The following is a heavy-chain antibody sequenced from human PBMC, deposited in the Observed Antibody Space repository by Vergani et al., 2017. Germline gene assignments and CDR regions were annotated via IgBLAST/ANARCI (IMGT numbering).Heavy chain of an antibody. V-gene: IGHV1-69*01. J-gene: IGHJ6*03. CDR1: GVTFSSYA. Sequence: QVQLVQSGAEVKKPGSSVKVSCKASGVTFSSYAISWVRQAPGQGLEWMGGIIPIFGTANYAQKFQGRVTITADESTSTAYMELNSLRSEDTAVYYCARGRLVTTVTTGGYYYYYMDVWGKGTTVTVSS. CDR3: ARGRLVTTVTTGGYYYYYMDV. CDR2: IIPIFGTA. D-gene: IGHD4-17*01.